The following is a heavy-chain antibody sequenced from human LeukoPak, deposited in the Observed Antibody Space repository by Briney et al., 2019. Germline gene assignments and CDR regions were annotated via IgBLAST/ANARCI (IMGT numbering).Heavy chain of an antibody. J-gene: IGHJ3*02. Sequence: GASVKVSCKASGYTFTSYAISWVRQAPGQRLEWMGGIIPIFGTANYAQKFQGRVTITADESTSTAYMELSSLRSEDTAVYYCASPVLIAMIPTNAFDIWGQGTMVTVSS. V-gene: IGHV1-69*13. CDR1: GYTFTSYA. CDR3: ASPVLIAMIPTNAFDI. D-gene: IGHD3-22*01. CDR2: IIPIFGTA.